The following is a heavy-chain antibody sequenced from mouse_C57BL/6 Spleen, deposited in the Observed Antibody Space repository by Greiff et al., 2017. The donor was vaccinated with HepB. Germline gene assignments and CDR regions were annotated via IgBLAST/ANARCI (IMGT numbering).Heavy chain of an antibody. D-gene: IGHD1-1*01. V-gene: IGHV1-52*01. CDR3: ARGDYYGSSYPAWFAY. CDR2: IDPSDSET. Sequence: VQLQQPGAELVRPGSSVKLSCKASGYTFTSYWMHWVKQRPIQGLEWIGNIDPSDSETHYNQKFKDKATLTVDKSSSTAYMQLSSLTSEDSAVYYCARGDYYGSSYPAWFAYWGQGTLVTVSA. CDR1: GYTFTSYW. J-gene: IGHJ3*01.